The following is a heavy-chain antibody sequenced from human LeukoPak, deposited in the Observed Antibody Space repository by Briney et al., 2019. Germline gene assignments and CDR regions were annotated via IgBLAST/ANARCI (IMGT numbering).Heavy chain of an antibody. D-gene: IGHD1-26*01. CDR3: ARRAYSGSYFYFDY. CDR1: GFTVSSNY. CDR2: IYSGGST. J-gene: IGHJ4*02. V-gene: IGHV3-66*01. Sequence: GGSLRLSCAASGFTVSSNYMSWVRRAPGKGLEWVSVIYSGGSTYYADSVKGRFTISRDNAKNTLYLQMNSLRAEDTAVYYCARRAYSGSYFYFDYWGQGTLVTVSS.